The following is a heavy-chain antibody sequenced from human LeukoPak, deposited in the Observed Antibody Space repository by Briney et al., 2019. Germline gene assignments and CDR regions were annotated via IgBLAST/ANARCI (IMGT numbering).Heavy chain of an antibody. Sequence: SETLSLTCTVSGGSISSSSYYWGWIRQPPGKGLEWIGSIYYSGSTYYNPSLKSRVTISVDTSKNQFSLKLSSVTAADTAVYYCARVKRTDRDGYNPLDYWGQGTLVTVSS. CDR3: ARVKRTDRDGYNPLDY. D-gene: IGHD5-24*01. CDR1: GGSISSSSYY. J-gene: IGHJ4*02. CDR2: IYYSGST. V-gene: IGHV4-39*01.